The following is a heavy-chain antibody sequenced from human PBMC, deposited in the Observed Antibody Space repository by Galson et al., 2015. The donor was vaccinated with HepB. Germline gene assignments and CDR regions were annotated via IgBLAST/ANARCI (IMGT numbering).Heavy chain of an antibody. CDR2: ISYDGSNK. Sequence: SLRLSCAASGFTFSSYGMHWVRQAPGKGLEWVAVISYDGSNKYYADSVKGRFTISRDNSKNTLYLQMNSLRAEDTAVYYCAKALWDFWSGYYFDYWGQGTLVTVSS. J-gene: IGHJ4*02. CDR3: AKALWDFWSGYYFDY. CDR1: GFTFSSYG. V-gene: IGHV3-30*18. D-gene: IGHD3-3*01.